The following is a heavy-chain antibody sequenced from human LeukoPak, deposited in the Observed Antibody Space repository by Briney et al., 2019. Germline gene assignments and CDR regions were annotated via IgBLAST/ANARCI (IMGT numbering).Heavy chain of an antibody. CDR1: GGSISSYY. CDR3: ARGGGSGYYTYWYFDL. CDR2: IYYSGST. J-gene: IGHJ2*01. D-gene: IGHD3-22*01. Sequence: PSETLSLTCTVSGGSISSYYWSWIRQPPGKGLEWIGYIYYSGSTNYNPSLKSRVTISVDTSKNQFSLKLSSVTAADTAVYYCARGGGSGYYTYWYFDLWGRGTLVTVSS. V-gene: IGHV4-59*01.